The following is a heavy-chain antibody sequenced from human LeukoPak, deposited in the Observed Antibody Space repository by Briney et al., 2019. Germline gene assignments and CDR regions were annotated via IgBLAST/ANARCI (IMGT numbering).Heavy chain of an antibody. CDR3: ARGRAIAYYYDNSGLD. V-gene: IGHV1-46*01. J-gene: IGHJ4*02. D-gene: IGHD3-22*01. CDR1: GYTFTSYY. CDR2: INPSGGST. Sequence: ASVKVSCKASGYTFTSYYMHWVRQAPGQGLEWMGIINPSGGSTSYAQKFQGRVTMTRDTSTSTVYMELSSLRSEDTAVYYCARGRAIAYYYDNSGLDWGQGTLVTVSS.